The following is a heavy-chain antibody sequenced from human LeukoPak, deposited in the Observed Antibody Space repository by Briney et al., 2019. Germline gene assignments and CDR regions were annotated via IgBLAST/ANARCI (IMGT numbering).Heavy chain of an antibody. CDR2: INQGGSDK. CDR1: GFTFSGHW. D-gene: IGHD1-14*01. CDR3: TRDRSRAEDD. Sequence: GGSLRLSCAASGFTFSGHWMSWVRQAPGKGLEWVANINQGGSDKYYVDSEKGRFTISRDNANNLLYLQMNSLRGENTAVYYCTRDRSRAEDDWGQGTLVTVSS. V-gene: IGHV3-7*01. J-gene: IGHJ4*02.